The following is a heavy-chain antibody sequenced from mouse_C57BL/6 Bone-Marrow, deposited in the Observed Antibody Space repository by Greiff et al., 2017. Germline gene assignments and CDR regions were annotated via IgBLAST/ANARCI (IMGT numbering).Heavy chain of an antibody. CDR3: AREDGYYPHFDY. D-gene: IGHD2-3*01. Sequence: VQGVESGAELVRPGASVKLSCKASGYTFTDYYINWVKQRPGQGLEWIARIYPGSGNIYYNENFKGKVTLTAEKYFIPAYMQLSSLTSEDSAVYFCAREDGYYPHFDYWGQGTTLTGSS. V-gene: IGHV1-76*01. CDR2: IYPGSGNI. CDR1: GYTFTDYY. J-gene: IGHJ2*01.